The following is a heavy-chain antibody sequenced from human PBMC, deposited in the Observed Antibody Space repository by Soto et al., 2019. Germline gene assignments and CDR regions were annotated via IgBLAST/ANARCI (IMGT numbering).Heavy chain of an antibody. CDR3: VHSRCGGDCLRSYSSHYYYGMDV. V-gene: IGHV2-5*02. D-gene: IGHD2-21*02. CDR2: IYWDDDK. CDR1: GFSLNTGGLG. Sequence: SGPTLVNPKQTLTLTCTVSGFSLNTGGLGVGWIRQPPGKALEWLALIYWDDDKRYSPSLKNRLGISKDTSNNLVVFTMTNMDPVDTATYYCVHSRCGGDCLRSYSSHYYYGMDVWGQGTTVTVSS. J-gene: IGHJ6*02.